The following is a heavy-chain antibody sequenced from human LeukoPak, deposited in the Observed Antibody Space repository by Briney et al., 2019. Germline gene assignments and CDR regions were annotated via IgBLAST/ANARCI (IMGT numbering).Heavy chain of an antibody. CDR3: ARETFDSSGNDC. V-gene: IGHV1-2*02. D-gene: IGHD6-19*01. CDR2: INPNSGGT. J-gene: IGHJ4*02. Sequence: ASVKVSCKASGYTFTGYYMHWVRQAPGQGLEWMGWINPNSGGTNYAQKFQGRVTMTRDTSISTAYMELSRLRSDDTAVYYCARETFDSSGNDCWGQGTLVTVSS. CDR1: GYTFTGYY.